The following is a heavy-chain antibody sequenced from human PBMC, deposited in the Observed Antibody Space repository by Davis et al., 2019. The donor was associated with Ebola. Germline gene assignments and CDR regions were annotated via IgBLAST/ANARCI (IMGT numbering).Heavy chain of an antibody. CDR3: ARGWLRVGMDV. CDR2: TYYNSKWYN. V-gene: IGHV6-1*01. Sequence: HSQTLSLTCVISGDSVSSGGWNWIRQSPSRGLEWLGRTYYNSKWYNDYAVSVKSRITISPDTSKNQFSLQLNSVTPEDTALYYCARGWLRVGMDVWGQGTLVTVSS. CDR1: GDSVSSGG. D-gene: IGHD5-18*01. J-gene: IGHJ4*02.